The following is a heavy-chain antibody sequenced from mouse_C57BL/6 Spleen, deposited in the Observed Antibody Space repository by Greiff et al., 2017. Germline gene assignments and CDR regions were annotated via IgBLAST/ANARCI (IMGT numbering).Heavy chain of an antibody. CDR2: ISSGSSTI. CDR3: ASRRLYYAMDY. CDR1: GFTFSDYG. J-gene: IGHJ4*01. V-gene: IGHV5-17*01. Sequence: EVHLVESGGGLVKPGGSLKLSCAASGFTFSDYGMHWVRQAPEKRLEWVAYISSGSSTIYYADTVKGRFTISRDNAKNTLFLQMTSLRSEDTAMYYCASRRLYYAMDYWGQGTSVTVSS. D-gene: IGHD3-2*02.